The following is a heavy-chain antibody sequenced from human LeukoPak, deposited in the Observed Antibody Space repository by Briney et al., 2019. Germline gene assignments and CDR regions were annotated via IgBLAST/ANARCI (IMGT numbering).Heavy chain of an antibody. Sequence: GGSLRLSCGVSGFTLSRYSMNWVRQAPGKGLEWVSSISSSSSYIYYADSVKGRFTISRDNAKNSLSLQMNSLRAEDTAVYYCARGAEVVPATTNWFDPWGQGTLVTVSS. CDR2: ISSSSSYI. V-gene: IGHV3-21*01. D-gene: IGHD2-2*01. CDR1: GFTLSRYS. J-gene: IGHJ5*02. CDR3: ARGAEVVPATTNWFDP.